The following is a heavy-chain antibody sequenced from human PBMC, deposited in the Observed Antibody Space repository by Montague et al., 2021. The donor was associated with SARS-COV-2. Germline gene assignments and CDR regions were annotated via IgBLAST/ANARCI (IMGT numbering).Heavy chain of an antibody. J-gene: IGHJ4*02. CDR3: ARDVGGYVDY. D-gene: IGHD3-22*01. V-gene: IGHV3-64*01. CDR1: GLTFSSYA. Sequence: SLRLSCAASGLTFSSYAMHWVRQAPGKGLEYASAISSNGGSTYYANSVKGRFTISRDNSKNTLYLQMGSLRAEDMAVYYCARDVGGYVDYWGQGTLVTVSS. CDR2: ISSNGGST.